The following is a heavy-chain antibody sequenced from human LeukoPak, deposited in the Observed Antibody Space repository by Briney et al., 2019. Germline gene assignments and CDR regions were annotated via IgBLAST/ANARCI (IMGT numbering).Heavy chain of an antibody. V-gene: IGHV3-7*04. CDR2: IKQDGSEQ. CDR1: EFTSW. CDR3: ARHYGSGNLNWFDP. D-gene: IGHD3-10*01. Sequence: GGSLRLSCAASEFTSWMSWVRQAPGTGLEWVANIKQDGSEQHYVDSVKGRFTISRDNAKRSLYLQMTSLRAEDTAVYYCARHYGSGNLNWFDPWGQGTLVTVSS. J-gene: IGHJ5*02.